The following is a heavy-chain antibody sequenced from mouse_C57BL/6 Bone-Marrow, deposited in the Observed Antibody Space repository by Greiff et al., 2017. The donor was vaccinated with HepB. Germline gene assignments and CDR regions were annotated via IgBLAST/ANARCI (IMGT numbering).Heavy chain of an antibody. D-gene: IGHD2-1*01. CDR1: GYTFTSYW. J-gene: IGHJ2*01. Sequence: QVQLQQPGAELVKPGASVKLSCKASGYTFTSYWMHWVKQRPGQGLEWIGMIHPNSGSTNYNEKFKSKATLTVDKSSSTAYMQLSSLTSEDSAVYYCARSVGYYGNSDYWGQGTTLTVSS. CDR2: IHPNSGST. CDR3: ARSVGYYGNSDY. V-gene: IGHV1-64*01.